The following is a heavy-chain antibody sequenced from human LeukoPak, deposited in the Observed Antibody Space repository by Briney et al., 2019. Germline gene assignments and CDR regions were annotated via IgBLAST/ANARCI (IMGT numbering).Heavy chain of an antibody. CDR3: ARHVRGWWDYYYYMDV. CDR2: IYYSGST. J-gene: IGHJ6*03. Sequence: SETLSLTCTVSGGSISSSSYYWGWIRQPPGKGLEWIGSIYYSGSTYYNPSLKSRVTISVDTSKNQFSLKLSSVTAADTAVYYCARHVRGWWDYYYYMDVWGKGTTVTISS. D-gene: IGHD2-15*01. CDR1: GGSISSSSYY. V-gene: IGHV4-39*01.